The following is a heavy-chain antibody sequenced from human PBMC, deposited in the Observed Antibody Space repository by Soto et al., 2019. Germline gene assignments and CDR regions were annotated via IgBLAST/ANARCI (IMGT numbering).Heavy chain of an antibody. V-gene: IGHV3-7*01. Sequence: GGSLRLSCAASGFTFSSYWMSWVHQAPGKGLEWVANIKQDGSEKYYVDSVKGRFTISRDNAKNSLYLQMNSLRAEDTAVYYCARLRFLEWLSPNFDYWGQGTLVTVSS. D-gene: IGHD3-3*01. CDR2: IKQDGSEK. CDR3: ARLRFLEWLSPNFDY. J-gene: IGHJ4*02. CDR1: GFTFSSYW.